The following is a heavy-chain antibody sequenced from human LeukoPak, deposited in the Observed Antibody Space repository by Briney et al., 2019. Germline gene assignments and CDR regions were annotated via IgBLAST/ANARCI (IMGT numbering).Heavy chain of an antibody. D-gene: IGHD6-13*01. CDR3: ARAAYSSTWYSRYFDL. J-gene: IGHJ2*01. V-gene: IGHV3-48*03. CDR2: ISSSGSTI. Sequence: PGGSLRLSCAASGFTFSSYEMTWVRQAPGKGLEWVSYISSSGSTIYYADSVKGRFTISRENAKNSLYLQMNSLRAGDTAVYYCARAAYSSTWYSRYFDLWGRGTLVTVSS. CDR1: GFTFSSYE.